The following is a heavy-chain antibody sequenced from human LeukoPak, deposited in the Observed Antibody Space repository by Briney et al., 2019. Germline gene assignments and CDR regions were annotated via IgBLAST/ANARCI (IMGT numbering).Heavy chain of an antibody. CDR2: MSPNGDST. J-gene: IGHJ5*02. D-gene: IGHD6-19*01. CDR3: ARDNSDTVKGECSGVCYWWFDP. CDR1: GYPFTKFD. Sequence: ASVKLSCKASGYPFTKFDMHWVQQAPGHGLEWMGLMSPNGDSTLYSQKFQGRVTMTRDTSTSTDYMELSSLRSEDTAVYYCARDNSDTVKGECSGVCYWWFDPWGQGTLVTVSS. V-gene: IGHV1-46*01.